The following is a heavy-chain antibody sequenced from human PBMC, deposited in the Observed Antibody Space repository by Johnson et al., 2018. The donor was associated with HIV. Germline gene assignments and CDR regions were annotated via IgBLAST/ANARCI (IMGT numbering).Heavy chain of an antibody. V-gene: IGHV3-30*02. CDR1: GFTFSSYD. D-gene: IGHD1-26*01. Sequence: QVQLMESGGGVVQPGRSLRLSCAASGFTFSSYDMHWVRQATGKGLEWVAFIRYDGSNKYYADSVKGRFTISRDNSKNKLYLQMNSLRAEDTAVYYCARDGIGRGIVGANDAFDIWGQGTMVTVSS. J-gene: IGHJ3*02. CDR2: IRYDGSNK. CDR3: ARDGIGRGIVGANDAFDI.